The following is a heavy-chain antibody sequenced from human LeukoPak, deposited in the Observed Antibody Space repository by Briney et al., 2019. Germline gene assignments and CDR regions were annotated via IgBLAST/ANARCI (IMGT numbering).Heavy chain of an antibody. J-gene: IGHJ5*02. CDR1: GGSISSGGYY. CDR2: IYYSGST. D-gene: IGHD3-3*01. CDR3: ARTYDFWSGALDP. Sequence: SETLSLTCTVSGGSISSGGYYWSWIRQHPGKGLEWIGYIYYSGSTYYNPSLKSRVTISVDTSKNQFSLKLSSVTAADTAVYYCARTYDFWSGALDPWGQGTLVTVSS. V-gene: IGHV4-31*03.